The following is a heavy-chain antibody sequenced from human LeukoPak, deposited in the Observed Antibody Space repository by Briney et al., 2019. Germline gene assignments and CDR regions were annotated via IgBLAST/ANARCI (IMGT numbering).Heavy chain of an antibody. CDR3: ARVWVDAFDI. J-gene: IGHJ3*02. CDR1: GGSFSGYY. V-gene: IGHV4-34*01. CDR2: INHSGST. D-gene: IGHD1-26*01. Sequence: SETLSLTCAVYGGSFSGYYWSWIRQPPGKGLEWIGEINHSGSTNYNPSLKSRVTISVDTSKNQFSLKLSSATAADTAVYYCARVWVDAFDIWGQGTMVTVSS.